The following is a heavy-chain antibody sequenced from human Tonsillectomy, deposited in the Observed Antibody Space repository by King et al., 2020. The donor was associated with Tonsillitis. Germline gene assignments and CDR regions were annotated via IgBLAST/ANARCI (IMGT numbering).Heavy chain of an antibody. V-gene: IGHV5-51*03. Sequence: ETQLVQSGAEVKKPGESLKISCKGSGYNFTNYWIGWVRQMPGKGLEWMGIIYPTDSDTRYSPSFQGQVTISADKSISTAYLQWSSLKASDTAMYYCARPTSYGNDAFDIWGQGTMVIVSS. D-gene: IGHD2/OR15-2a*01. CDR1: GYNFTNYW. CDR2: IYPTDSDT. CDR3: ARPTSYGNDAFDI. J-gene: IGHJ3*02.